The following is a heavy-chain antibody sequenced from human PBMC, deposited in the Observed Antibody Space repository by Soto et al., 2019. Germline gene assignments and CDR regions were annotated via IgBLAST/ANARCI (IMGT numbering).Heavy chain of an antibody. J-gene: IGHJ4*02. CDR2: IKEDGSEK. CDR1: GFIFSSNW. Sequence: PGGSLRLSCAASGFIFSSNWMSWVRQAPGKGLEWVANIKEDGSEKYYVDSVKGRFTISRDNAKNSLYLQMYSLGAEDTAVYYCARYANLGHWGQGTLVTAPQ. D-gene: IGHD2-2*01. CDR3: ARYANLGH. V-gene: IGHV3-7*01.